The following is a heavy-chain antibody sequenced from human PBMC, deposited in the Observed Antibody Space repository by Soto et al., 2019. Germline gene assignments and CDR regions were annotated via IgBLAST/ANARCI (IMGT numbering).Heavy chain of an antibody. V-gene: IGHV1-69*13. Sequence: GASVKVSCKASGGTFSSYAISWVRQAPGQGLEWMGGIIPIFGTANYAQKFQGRVTITADESTSTAYMELSSLRSEDTAVYYCASSYVVVTATRWFDYWGQGTLVTVSS. J-gene: IGHJ4*02. CDR2: IIPIFGTA. CDR1: GGTFSSYA. D-gene: IGHD2-21*02. CDR3: ASSYVVVTATRWFDY.